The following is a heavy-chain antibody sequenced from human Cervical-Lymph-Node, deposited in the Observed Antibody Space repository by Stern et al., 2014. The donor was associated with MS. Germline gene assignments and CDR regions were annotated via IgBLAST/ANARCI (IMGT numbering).Heavy chain of an antibody. Sequence: EVQLEESGGGLVKPGGSLRLSCAASGFTFSSYSMNWVRQAPGKGLEWVSSISSSSSYIYYADSVKGRFTISRDNAKNSLYLQMNSLRAEDTAVYYCARDLSYGEGGWFDPWGQGTLVTVSS. CDR1: GFTFSSYS. V-gene: IGHV3-21*01. CDR2: ISSSSSYI. J-gene: IGHJ5*02. D-gene: IGHD4-17*01. CDR3: ARDLSYGEGGWFDP.